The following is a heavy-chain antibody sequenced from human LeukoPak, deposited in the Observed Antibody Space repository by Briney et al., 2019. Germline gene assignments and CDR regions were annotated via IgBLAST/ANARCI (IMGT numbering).Heavy chain of an antibody. J-gene: IGHJ5*02. V-gene: IGHV3-30*04. CDR3: ARLMTTVTADWFDP. D-gene: IGHD4-17*01. CDR2: ISYDGSNK. CDR1: GFTFSSNA. Sequence: GGSLRLSCAASGFTFSSNAMHWVRQAPGKGLEWVAVISYDGSNKYYADSVKGRFTISRDNSKNTLYLQMNSLRAEDTAVYYCARLMTTVTADWFDPWGQGTLVTVSS.